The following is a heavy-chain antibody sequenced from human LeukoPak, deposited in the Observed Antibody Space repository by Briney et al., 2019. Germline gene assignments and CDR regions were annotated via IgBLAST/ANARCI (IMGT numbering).Heavy chain of an antibody. J-gene: IGHJ4*02. V-gene: IGHV3-21*05. CDR1: GFTFSSYS. D-gene: IGHD3-22*01. CDR3: ARVSYYYYDSSGYYYDY. Sequence: GGSLRLSCAASGFTFSSYSMTWIRQAPGKGLEWVSYISNSGSSIYYADSVKGRFTTSRDNAKNSLYLQMNSLRAEDTAVYYCARVSYYYYDSSGYYYDYWGQGTLVTVSS. CDR2: ISNSGSSI.